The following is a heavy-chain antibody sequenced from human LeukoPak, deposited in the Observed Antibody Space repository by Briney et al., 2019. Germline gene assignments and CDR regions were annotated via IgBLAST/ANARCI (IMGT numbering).Heavy chain of an antibody. CDR2: ISHTSDAI. V-gene: IGHV3-48*02. Sequence: TGGSLRLSCAASGFTFSTYGMNWVRQAPGKGLEWVSYISHTSDAIYYPDSVKGRFTISRDNAKNSLYLQMNSLRDEDTAVYYCARASPSGYDYWGQGTLVAVSS. CDR3: ARASPSGYDY. D-gene: IGHD3-22*01. J-gene: IGHJ4*02. CDR1: GFTFSTYG.